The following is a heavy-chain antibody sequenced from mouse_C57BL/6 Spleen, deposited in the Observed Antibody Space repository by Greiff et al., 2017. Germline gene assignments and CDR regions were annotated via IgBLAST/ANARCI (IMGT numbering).Heavy chain of an antibody. Sequence: QVQLQQPGAELVKPGASVKLSCKASGYTFTSYWMHWVKQRPGQGLEWIGMIHPNSGSTNYNEKFKSKATLTVDKSSSTAYMQLSSLTSEDSAVYNCARERLLGGMKAMDYWGQGTSGTVSS. CDR1: GYTFTSYW. CDR3: ARERLLGGMKAMDY. J-gene: IGHJ4*01. D-gene: IGHD2-3*01. V-gene: IGHV1-64*01. CDR2: IHPNSGST.